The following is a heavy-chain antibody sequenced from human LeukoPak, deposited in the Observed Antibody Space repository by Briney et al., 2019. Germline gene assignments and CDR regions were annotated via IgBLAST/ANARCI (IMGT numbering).Heavy chain of an antibody. V-gene: IGHV1-2*02. CDR2: INPNSGGT. CDR1: GYTFTGYY. Sequence: ASVKVSCKASGYTFTGYYMHWVRQAPGQGLEWMGWINPNSGGTNYAQKFQGRVTMTRDTSTSTVYMELSSLRSEDTAAYYCARVRSGYYYFDYWGQGTLVTVSS. D-gene: IGHD3-22*01. J-gene: IGHJ4*02. CDR3: ARVRSGYYYFDY.